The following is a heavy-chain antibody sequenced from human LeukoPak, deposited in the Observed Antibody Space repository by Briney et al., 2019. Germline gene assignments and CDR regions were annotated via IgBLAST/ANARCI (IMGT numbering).Heavy chain of an antibody. Sequence: GGSLRLSCAASGFIFSSYWMTWVRQAPGKGLERVANIKQDGSEKYYVDSVKGRFTISRDNAKNSLYLQMNSLRAEDTAVYYCARETVDTAFDYWGQGTLVTVSS. D-gene: IGHD5-18*01. J-gene: IGHJ4*02. CDR2: IKQDGSEK. V-gene: IGHV3-7*01. CDR1: GFIFSSYW. CDR3: ARETVDTAFDY.